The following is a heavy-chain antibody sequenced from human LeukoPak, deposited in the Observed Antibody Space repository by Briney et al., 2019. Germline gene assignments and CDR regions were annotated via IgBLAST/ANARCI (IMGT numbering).Heavy chain of an antibody. CDR3: ARAAGYYFDY. V-gene: IGHV3-21*05. CDR2: ITSTSGDI. J-gene: IGHJ4*02. Sequence: GRSLRLSCAASGFTFKSYSMNWVRQAPGKGLEWVAFITSTSGDIFYADSVRGRFTISRDNAKNSLYLQMDSLRAEDTAVYYCARAAGYYFDYWGQGSLVTVSS. CDR1: GFTFKSYS.